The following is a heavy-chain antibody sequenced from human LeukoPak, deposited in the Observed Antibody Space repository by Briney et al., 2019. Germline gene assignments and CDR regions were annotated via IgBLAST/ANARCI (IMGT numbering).Heavy chain of an antibody. V-gene: IGHV3-23*01. Sequence: GGSLRLSCAASGFTFSSYAMSWVRQAPGKGLEWVSAISGSGGSTYYADSVKGRFTISRDNSKNTLYLQMNSLRAEDTAVYYCAKDMGDSSSWYDAFDIWGQGTMVTVSS. D-gene: IGHD6-13*01. J-gene: IGHJ3*02. CDR3: AKDMGDSSSWYDAFDI. CDR2: ISGSGGST. CDR1: GFTFSSYA.